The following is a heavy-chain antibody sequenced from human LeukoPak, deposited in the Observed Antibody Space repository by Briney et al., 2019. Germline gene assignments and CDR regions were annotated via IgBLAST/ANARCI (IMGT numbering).Heavy chain of an antibody. J-gene: IGHJ6*03. V-gene: IGHV1-69*05. CDR1: GYTFTSYD. D-gene: IGHD2-2*01. CDR3: ARGDIVVVPAAIQYYYYMDV. Sequence: SVKVSCKASGYTFTSYDINWVRQATGQGLEWMGGIIPIFGTANYAQKFQGRVTITTDESTSTAYMELSSLRSEDTAVYYCARGDIVVVPAAIQYYYYMDVWGKGTTVTVSS. CDR2: IIPIFGTA.